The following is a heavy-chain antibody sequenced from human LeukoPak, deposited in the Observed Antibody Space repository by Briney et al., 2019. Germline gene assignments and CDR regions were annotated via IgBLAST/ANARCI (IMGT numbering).Heavy chain of an antibody. Sequence: GGSLRLSCAASGFTFSKYWMHWVRQAPGKGLVWVSRINNDGSSTNYADSVKGRFTISRDNAENTLYLQMNSLRAEDTAVYYCARANYGSGWYGAFDIWGQGTMVTVSS. D-gene: IGHD6-19*01. CDR3: ARANYGSGWYGAFDI. V-gene: IGHV3-74*01. J-gene: IGHJ3*02. CDR2: INNDGSST. CDR1: GFTFSKYW.